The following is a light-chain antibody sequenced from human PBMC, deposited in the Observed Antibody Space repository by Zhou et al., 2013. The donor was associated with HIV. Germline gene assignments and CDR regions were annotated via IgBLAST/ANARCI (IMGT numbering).Light chain of an antibody. V-gene: IGKV1-39*01. CDR2: ASS. Sequence: DIQMTQSPSSLSASVGDRVTITCRASQTISNYLNWYQQKPGKAPKLLIYASSSLQSGVPSRFSGSGSGTDFTLTISRLQPEDFATYYCQQSYSTSTWTFGQGTKVE. CDR3: QQSYSTSTWT. J-gene: IGKJ1*01. CDR1: QTISNY.